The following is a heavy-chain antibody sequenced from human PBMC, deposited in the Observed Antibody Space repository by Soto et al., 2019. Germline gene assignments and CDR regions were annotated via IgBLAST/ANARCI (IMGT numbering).Heavy chain of an antibody. V-gene: IGHV4-30-4*08. D-gene: IGHD3-22*01. J-gene: IGHJ2*01. CDR3: ARMSYFYDKWYFDL. Sequence: SETLSLTCTVSGASISSNYYYWGWKLQTPGKGLEWIGYVYYSGTTDYTPSPKSRLSMSIDKSQNQFTLKLNSVTAADTATYYCARMSYFYDKWYFDLWGRGTLVSVS. CDR1: GASISSNYYY. CDR2: VYYSGTT.